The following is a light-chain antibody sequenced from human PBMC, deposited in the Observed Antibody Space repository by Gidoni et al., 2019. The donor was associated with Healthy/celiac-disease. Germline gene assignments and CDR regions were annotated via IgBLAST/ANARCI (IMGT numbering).Light chain of an antibody. V-gene: IGKV4-1*01. J-gene: IGKJ4*01. CDR2: WAS. Sequence: DIVMTQSPDSLDVSLGERATINCKSSQCVLYSSNNKNYLAWYQQKPGQPPKLLIYWASTRESGVPDRFSGSGSGTDFTLTISSLQAEDVAVYYCQQYYSTPLTFGEGTKVEIK. CDR3: QQYYSTPLT. CDR1: QCVLYSSNNKNY.